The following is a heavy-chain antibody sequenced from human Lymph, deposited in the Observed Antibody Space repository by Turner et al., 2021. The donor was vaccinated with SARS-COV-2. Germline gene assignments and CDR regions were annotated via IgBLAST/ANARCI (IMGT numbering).Heavy chain of an antibody. Sequence: ELQLVESGGGLVKPGGSLRLSCAASGFTFSSYTMNWVRQAPGKGLEWVSYISSSSSYIYYADSVKGRFTISRDNAKNSLYLQMNSLRAEDTAVYYCARERYDSSGSESYYFDYWGQGTLVTVSS. CDR1: GFTFSSYT. J-gene: IGHJ4*02. CDR2: ISSSSSYI. V-gene: IGHV3-21*01. D-gene: IGHD3-22*01. CDR3: ARERYDSSGSESYYFDY.